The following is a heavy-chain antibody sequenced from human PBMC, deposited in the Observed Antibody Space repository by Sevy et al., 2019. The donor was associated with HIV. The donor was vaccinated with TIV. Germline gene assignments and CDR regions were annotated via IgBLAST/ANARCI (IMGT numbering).Heavy chain of an antibody. J-gene: IGHJ4*02. V-gene: IGHV3-48*02. D-gene: IGHD3-22*01. CDR1: GFPFNYYA. Sequence: GGSLRLSCVAPGFPFNYYAMNWVRQAPGKGLEWILYINSDSDTMYYGDSVKGRFTISRDNAKNSLYLQMNSLRDEDTAVYYCARERGTYYDTSGYPYLLEAGFDYWGQGTLVTVSS. CDR3: ARERGTYYDTSGYPYLLEAGFDY. CDR2: INSDSDTM.